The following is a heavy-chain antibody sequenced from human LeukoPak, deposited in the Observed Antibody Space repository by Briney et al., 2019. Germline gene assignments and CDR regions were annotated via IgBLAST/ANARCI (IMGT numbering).Heavy chain of an antibody. CDR1: GFTFSSYS. D-gene: IGHD2-2*01. J-gene: IGHJ3*02. V-gene: IGHV3-21*01. CDR3: ARDGRNDIVVVPAAMYAFDI. CDR2: ISSSSSYI. Sequence: PGGSLRLSCAASGFTFSSYSMNWVRQAPGKGLEWVSSISSSSSYIYYADSVKGRFTISRDNAKNSLYLQMNSLRAEDTAVYYCARDGRNDIVVVPAAMYAFDIWGQGTMVTVSS.